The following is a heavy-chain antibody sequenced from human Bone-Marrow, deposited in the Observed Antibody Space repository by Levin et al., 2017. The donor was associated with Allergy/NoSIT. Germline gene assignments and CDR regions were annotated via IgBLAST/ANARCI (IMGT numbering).Heavy chain of an antibody. V-gene: IGHV4-4*07. CDR3: ARDNGGNGRGMDV. D-gene: IGHD4-23*01. CDR1: GASITDYY. CDR2: MYTSGST. J-gene: IGHJ6*02. Sequence: SETLSLTCTVSGASITDYYWTWIRQPAGKGLEWIGHMYTSGSTDYSPSLKSRVTMSVDTSKNQFSLKLRSVTAADTAVYYCARDNGGNGRGMDVWGQGTTDTVSS.